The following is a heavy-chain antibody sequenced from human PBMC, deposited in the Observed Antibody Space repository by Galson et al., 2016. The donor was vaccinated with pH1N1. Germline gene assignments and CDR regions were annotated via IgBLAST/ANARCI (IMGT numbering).Heavy chain of an antibody. V-gene: IGHV3-11*01. J-gene: IGHJ5*02. Sequence: SLRLSCAASGFTLSDYYMNWIRETPERGLEWLSSIGSSGHVAYADSVKGRFTISRDNAQNSLRPQMDSLRVDDTALYSCEREWGIGAAGARESWGQGALVIVSS. CDR1: GFTLSDYY. CDR3: EREWGIGAAGARES. CDR2: IGSSGHV. D-gene: IGHD6-13*01.